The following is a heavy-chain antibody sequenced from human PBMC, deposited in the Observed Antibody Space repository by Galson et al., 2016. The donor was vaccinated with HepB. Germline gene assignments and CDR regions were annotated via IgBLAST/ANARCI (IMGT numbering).Heavy chain of an antibody. CDR3: ARDKIAAGIRIFDC. Sequence: SLRLSCAASGFTFRTFAMHWVRQTPGGGLEWVALTLYDGTKQYYSDSVKGRFSISRDNSNNTLYLRMNSLRADDTAIYYCARDKIAAGIRIFDCWGQGTLVTVSS. CDR2: TLYDGTKQ. J-gene: IGHJ4*02. CDR1: GFTFRTFA. V-gene: IGHV3-30*01. D-gene: IGHD6-13*01.